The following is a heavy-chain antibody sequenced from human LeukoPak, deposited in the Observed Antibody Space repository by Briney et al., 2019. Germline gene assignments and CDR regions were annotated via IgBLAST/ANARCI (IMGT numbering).Heavy chain of an antibody. CDR2: IKQDGSEK. CDR1: GFTFSSYW. J-gene: IGHJ4*02. V-gene: IGHV3-7*01. D-gene: IGHD1-7*01. CDR3: ARRTTNWNYDTRFDY. Sequence: GGSLRLSCAASGFTFSSYWMSWVRQAPGKGLEWAANIKQDGSEKYYVDSVKGRFTISRDNAKNSLYLQMNSLRAEDTAVYYCARRTTNWNYDTRFDYWGQGTLVTVSS.